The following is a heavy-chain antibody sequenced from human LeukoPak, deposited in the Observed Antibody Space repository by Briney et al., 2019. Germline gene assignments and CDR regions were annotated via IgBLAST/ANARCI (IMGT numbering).Heavy chain of an antibody. CDR2: INSGGDAT. CDR1: GFTFSIHN. D-gene: IGHD4-17*01. J-gene: IGHJ4*02. CDR3: ARGAGRYGDYRDY. Sequence: GGSLRLSCAASGFTFSIHNMDWVRQAPGKGLEWISYINSGGDATHYADSVKGRFTISRDDAKNSLYMQMNSLTAEDTAVYYCARGAGRYGDYRDYWGQGTLVTVSS. V-gene: IGHV3-48*04.